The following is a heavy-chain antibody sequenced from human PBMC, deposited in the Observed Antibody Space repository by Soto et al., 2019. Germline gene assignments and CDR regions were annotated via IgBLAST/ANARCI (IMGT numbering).Heavy chain of an antibody. Sequence: EVQLVASGGGLVQPGGTLSLSWAASGFTFSSDNMNWVRQAPGTGLEWVSYISSSSSTIYYADSVKGRFTISRDNAKNSLYLQMNSLRADDTAMYYCARGKLPAAGTAAFDIWGQGTMVTVSP. CDR3: ARGKLPAAGTAAFDI. CDR2: ISSSSSTI. CDR1: GFTFSSDN. D-gene: IGHD6-13*01. V-gene: IGHV3-48*01. J-gene: IGHJ3*02.